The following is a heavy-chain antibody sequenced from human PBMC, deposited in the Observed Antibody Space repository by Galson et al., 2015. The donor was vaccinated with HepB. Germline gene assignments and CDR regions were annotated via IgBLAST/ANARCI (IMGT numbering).Heavy chain of an antibody. CDR1: GFTFSSYG. Sequence: SLRLSCAASGFTFSSYGMHWVRQAPGKGLEWVAVISYDGSNKYYADSVKGRFTISRDNSKNTLYLQMNSLRAEDTAVYYCAKDRAYCSSTSCQYPLDYWDQGTLVTVSS. CDR3: AKDRAYCSSTSCQYPLDY. CDR2: ISYDGSNK. J-gene: IGHJ4*02. V-gene: IGHV3-30*18. D-gene: IGHD2-2*01.